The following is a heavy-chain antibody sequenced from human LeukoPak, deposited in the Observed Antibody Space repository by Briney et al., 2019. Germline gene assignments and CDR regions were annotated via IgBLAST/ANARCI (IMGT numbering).Heavy chain of an antibody. CDR3: ASDSSGWYLGRPFDY. CDR1: GYSISSGYY. V-gene: IGHV4-38-2*01. CDR2: IYHSGST. J-gene: IGHJ4*02. D-gene: IGHD6-19*01. Sequence: SETLSLTCAVSGYSISSGYYWGWIRQPPGKGVEWVGSIYHSGSTYYNPSLKSRVTISVDTSKNQFSLKLSSVTAADTAVYYRASDSSGWYLGRPFDYWGQGTLVTVSS.